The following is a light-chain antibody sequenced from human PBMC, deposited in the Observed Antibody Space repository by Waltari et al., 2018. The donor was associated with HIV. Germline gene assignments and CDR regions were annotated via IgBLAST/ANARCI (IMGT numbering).Light chain of an antibody. Sequence: SSELIQPPSMSVSPGQTASITCSGDKLGNKCASWYQQKPGQSPVLVMYQDNKRPSDIPERFSGSNSGDTATLTISGTQALDEADYYCQAWDTSGVVFGGGTKLTVL. CDR2: QDN. V-gene: IGLV3-1*01. CDR1: KLGNKC. CDR3: QAWDTSGVV. J-gene: IGLJ2*01.